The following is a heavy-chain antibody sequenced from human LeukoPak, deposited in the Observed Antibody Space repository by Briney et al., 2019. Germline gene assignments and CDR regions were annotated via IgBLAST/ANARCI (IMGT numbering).Heavy chain of an antibody. CDR1: GGSISSYY. CDR3: AXXXXXXXSLHYYYYMDV. CDR2: IYTSGST. D-gene: IGHD2-21*01. V-gene: IGHV4-4*07. J-gene: IGHJ6*03. Sequence: SETLSLTCTVSGGSISSYYWSWIRQPAGKGLEWIGRIYTSGSTNYNPSLKSRVTMSVDTSKNQFSLKLNSVTAADTAVYYCAXXXXXXXSLHYYYYMDVWGKGTTVTISS.